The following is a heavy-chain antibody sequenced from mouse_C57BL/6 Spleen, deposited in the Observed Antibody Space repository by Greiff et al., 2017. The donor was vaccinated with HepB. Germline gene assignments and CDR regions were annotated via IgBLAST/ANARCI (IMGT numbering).Heavy chain of an antibody. CDR3: ARDEYDEGAMDY. CDR1: GFTFSDYG. Sequence: EVQLVESGGGLVKPGGSLKLSCAASGFTFSDYGMHWVRQAPEKGLEWVAYISSGSSTIYYADTVKGRFTISRDNAKNTLFLQMTSLRSEDTAMYYCARDEYDEGAMDYWGQGTSVTVSS. D-gene: IGHD2-4*01. J-gene: IGHJ4*01. CDR2: ISSGSSTI. V-gene: IGHV5-17*01.